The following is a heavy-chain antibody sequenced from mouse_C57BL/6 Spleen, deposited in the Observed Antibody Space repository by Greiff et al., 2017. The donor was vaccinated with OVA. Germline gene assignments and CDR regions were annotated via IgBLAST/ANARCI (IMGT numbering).Heavy chain of an antibody. D-gene: IGHD1-1*01. J-gene: IGHJ2*01. CDR2: IYPGSGNT. CDR1: GYSFTSYY. CDR3: ARVPSITTVVAPFDY. Sequence: QVQLQQSGPELVKPGASVKISCKASGYSFTSYYIHWVKQRPGQGLEWIGWIYPGSGNTKYNEKFKGKATLTADTSSSTAYMQLSSLTSEDSAVYYCARVPSITTVVAPFDYWGQGTTLTVSS. V-gene: IGHV1-66*01.